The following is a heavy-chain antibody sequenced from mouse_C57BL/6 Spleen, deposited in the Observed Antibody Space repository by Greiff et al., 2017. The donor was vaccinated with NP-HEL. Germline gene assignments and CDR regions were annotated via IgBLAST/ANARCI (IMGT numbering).Heavy chain of an antibody. V-gene: IGHV1-20*01. CDR3: ARGSLWGNYVTSWYFDV. CDR2: INPYNGDT. J-gene: IGHJ1*03. Sequence: EVQLQQSGPELVKPGDSVKISCKASGYSFTGYFMNWVMQSHGKSLEWIGRINPYNGDTFYNQKFKGKATLTVDKSSSTAHMELRSLTSEDSAVYYCARGSLWGNYVTSWYFDVWGTGTTVTVSS. CDR1: GYSFTGYF. D-gene: IGHD2-1*01.